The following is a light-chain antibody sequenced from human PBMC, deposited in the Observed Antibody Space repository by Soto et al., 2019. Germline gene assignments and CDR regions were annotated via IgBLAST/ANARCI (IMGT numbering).Light chain of an antibody. V-gene: IGLV6-57*04. CDR2: ENN. J-gene: IGLJ2*01. CDR1: SGSIANNY. CDR3: QSYDSDFVV. Sequence: NFMLTQPHSVSESTGTTLSISCTRSSGSIANNYVQWYQQRPGSAPTTVIYENNQRLSGVPDRFSGSTDGSSNSASLTISGLQTEDEADYYCQSYDSDFVVFGGGTKLTVL.